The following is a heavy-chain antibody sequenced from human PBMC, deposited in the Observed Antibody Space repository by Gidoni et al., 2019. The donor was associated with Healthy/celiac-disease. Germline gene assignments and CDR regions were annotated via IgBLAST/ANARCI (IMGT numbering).Heavy chain of an antibody. CDR3: ASGRGFSGYVGGRDY. J-gene: IGHJ4*02. CDR1: GGSFSGYY. D-gene: IGHD5-12*01. V-gene: IGHV4-34*01. Sequence: QVLLEQWGAGLLKPSETLSLTCAVYGGSFSGYYWSWIRQPPGKGLEWIGEINHSGSTSYNPSLKSRVTISVDTSKNQFSLKLSSVTAADTAVYYCASGRGFSGYVGGRDYWGQGTLVTVSS. CDR2: INHSGST.